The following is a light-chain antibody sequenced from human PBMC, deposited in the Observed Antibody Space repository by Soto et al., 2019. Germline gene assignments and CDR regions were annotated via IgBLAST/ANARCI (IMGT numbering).Light chain of an antibody. CDR2: DDS. CDR1: SSDVGGYNY. V-gene: IGLV2-14*01. J-gene: IGLJ2*01. CDR3: SSYTSSRTGVV. Sequence: QSALTQPASVSGSPGQWVTISCTGTSSDVGGYNYVSWYQQLPGKAPKVLIYDDSNRPSGVSNRFSGSKSGNTASLTISGLQVEDEADYYCSSYTSSRTGVVFGGGTQLTVL.